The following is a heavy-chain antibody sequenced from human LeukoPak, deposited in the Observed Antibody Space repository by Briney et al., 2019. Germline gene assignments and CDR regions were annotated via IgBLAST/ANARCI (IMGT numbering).Heavy chain of an antibody. Sequence: GASVKVSCKASGYTFTGYYMHWVRQAPGQGLEWMGWINPNSGGTNYAQKFQGRVTMTRDTSISTAYMELSRLRSDDTAVYYCARGVDSSSWYPEREDFDYWGQGTLVTVSS. V-gene: IGHV1-2*02. CDR2: INPNSGGT. CDR1: GYTFTGYY. J-gene: IGHJ4*02. CDR3: ARGVDSSSWYPEREDFDY. D-gene: IGHD6-13*01.